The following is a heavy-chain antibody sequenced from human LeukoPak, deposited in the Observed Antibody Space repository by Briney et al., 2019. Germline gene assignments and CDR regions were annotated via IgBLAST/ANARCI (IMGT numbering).Heavy chain of an antibody. CDR1: GGSISSSSYY. D-gene: IGHD2-15*01. CDR3: ARRYCSGGSCGFDY. V-gene: IGHV4-39*07. J-gene: IGHJ4*02. CDR2: IYYSGST. Sequence: SETLSLTCTVSGGSISSSSYYWGWIRQPPGKGLEWIGSIYYSGSTYYNPSLKSRVTISVDTSKNQFSLKLTSVTAADTAVYYCARRYCSGGSCGFDYWGQGTLVTVSS.